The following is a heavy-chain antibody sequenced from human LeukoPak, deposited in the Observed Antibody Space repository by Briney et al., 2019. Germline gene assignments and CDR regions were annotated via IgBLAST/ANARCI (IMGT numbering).Heavy chain of an antibody. CDR1: GCSFTTYW. Sequence: GASMKISCKGSGCSFTTYWIGWVRQMPGKGLEWVGIINHGRSNASYRPSFQGQVTISADKSISTAYLQWNRLKASYTAMYYCARHGLGSSGFGFDYRGQGTPGTVSS. CDR3: ARHGLGSSGFGFDY. J-gene: IGHJ4*02. CDR2: INHGRSNA. D-gene: IGHD6-13*01. V-gene: IGHV5-51*01.